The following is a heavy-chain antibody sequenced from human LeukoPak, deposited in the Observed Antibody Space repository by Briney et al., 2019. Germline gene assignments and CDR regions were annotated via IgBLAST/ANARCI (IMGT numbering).Heavy chain of an antibody. CDR1: GFTFSDYT. V-gene: IGHV3-64*01. D-gene: IGHD3-10*01. CDR2: IGGDGGTT. CDR3: ARKMVRGSITYFDY. J-gene: IGHJ4*02. Sequence: GGSLRLSCAASGFTFSDYTMHWVRQAPGKGLEYVSAIGGDGGTTYYANSVKGRFTISRDNSKSTLYLQMGSLRAEDVAVYYCARKMVRGSITYFDYWSQGTLVTVSS.